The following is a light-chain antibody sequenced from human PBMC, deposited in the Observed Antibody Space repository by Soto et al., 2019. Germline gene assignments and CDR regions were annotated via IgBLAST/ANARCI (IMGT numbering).Light chain of an antibody. J-gene: IGLJ2*01. Sequence: QSVLTQPPSTSGTPGQRVTSSCSGSSSNIGSNYVYWYQQLPGTAPKFLIYRNNQRPSGVPDRLSGAKSGTSASLAISGLRSEDEADYYCAAWDDSLSGPVVFGGGTKVTVL. CDR2: RNN. CDR3: AAWDDSLSGPVV. CDR1: SSNIGSNY. V-gene: IGLV1-47*01.